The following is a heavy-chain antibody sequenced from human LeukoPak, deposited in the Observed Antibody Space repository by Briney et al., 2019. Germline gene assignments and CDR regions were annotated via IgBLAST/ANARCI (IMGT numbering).Heavy chain of an antibody. CDR3: ARGGMGSPGFHDAFDI. D-gene: IGHD3-9*01. J-gene: IGHJ3*02. CDR2: INSDGSRT. Sequence: PGGSLRLSCAPSGFTFSNYWMHWVRQAPGKGLVWVSRINSDGSRTTYADSVKGRFTISRDNAKNTLYLQMNSLRAEDTALYYCARGGMGSPGFHDAFDIWGQGTMVTVSS. V-gene: IGHV3-74*01. CDR1: GFTFSNYW.